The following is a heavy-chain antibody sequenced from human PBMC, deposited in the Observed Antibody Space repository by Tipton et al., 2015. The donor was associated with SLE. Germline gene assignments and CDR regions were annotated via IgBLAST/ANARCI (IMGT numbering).Heavy chain of an antibody. J-gene: IGHJ6*02. CDR3: AKGRGGSSWFYNYDMDV. Sequence: QSGPEVKKPGASVKVSCKASGYTFTNYGISWVRQAPGQGLEWVGWISGYIRSAKYAQKFQGRVIMTTETSTSTAYMELTSLRPDDTAVYYCAKGRGGSSWFYNYDMDVWGQGTTVTVSS. V-gene: IGHV1-18*01. D-gene: IGHD6-13*01. CDR1: GYTFTNYG. CDR2: ISGYIRSA.